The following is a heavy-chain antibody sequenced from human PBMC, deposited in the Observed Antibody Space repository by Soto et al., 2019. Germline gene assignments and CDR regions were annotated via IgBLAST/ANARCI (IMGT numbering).Heavy chain of an antibody. CDR1: GGTFSSYA. CDR3: ARFMVRGVIIFPVYYYYYGMDV. D-gene: IGHD3-10*01. Sequence: GASVKVSCKASGGTFSSYAISWVRQAPGQGLEWMGGIIPIFGTANYAQKFQGRVTITADKSTSTAYMELSSLRSEDTAVYYCARFMVRGVIIFPVYYYYYGMDVWGQGTTVTVSS. V-gene: IGHV1-69*06. CDR2: IIPIFGTA. J-gene: IGHJ6*02.